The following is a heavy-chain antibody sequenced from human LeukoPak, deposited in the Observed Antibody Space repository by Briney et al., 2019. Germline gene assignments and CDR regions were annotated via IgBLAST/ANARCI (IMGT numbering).Heavy chain of an antibody. V-gene: IGHV1-2*02. CDR1: GYTFTGYY. CDR2: INPNSGGT. CDR3: ARQSSGWFGELYPGDY. J-gene: IGHJ4*02. D-gene: IGHD3-10*01. Sequence: ASVKVSCKASGYTFTGYYTHWVRQAPGQGLEWMGWINPNSGGTNYAQKFQGRVTMTRDTSISTAYMELSRLRSDDTAVYYCARQSSGWFGELYPGDYWGQGTLVTVSS.